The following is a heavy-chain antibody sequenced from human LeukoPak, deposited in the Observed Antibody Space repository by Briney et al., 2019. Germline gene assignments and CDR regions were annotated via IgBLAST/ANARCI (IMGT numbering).Heavy chain of an antibody. CDR3: AREAYYVGRDAFDI. D-gene: IGHD2/OR15-2a*01. V-gene: IGHV4-39*07. CDR2: IYYSGRA. J-gene: IGHJ3*02. Sequence: SETLSLTCTVSGGSISSSTYYWGWIRQPPGKGLEWIGSIYYSGRAYYNPSLKSRVTISVDTSKNQFSLKLSSVTAADTAVYYCAREAYYVGRDAFDIWGQGTMVTVSS. CDR1: GGSISSSTYY.